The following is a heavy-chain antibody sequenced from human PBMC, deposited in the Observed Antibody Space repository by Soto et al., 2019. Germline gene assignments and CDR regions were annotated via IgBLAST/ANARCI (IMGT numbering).Heavy chain of an antibody. CDR3: ASGSSSLRFDP. Sequence: QVQLQESGPGLVEPSQTLSLTCTVSGGSISSGDYYSTWILQPPGKGLEWIGYIYYTGSTYYNPSLKGRLNISLDMARTQFSLWRTSVAAADTAVYYCASGSSSLRFDPWGQGTLVTVSS. D-gene: IGHD3-10*01. CDR1: GGSISSGDYY. J-gene: IGHJ5*02. V-gene: IGHV4-30-4*01. CDR2: IYYTGST.